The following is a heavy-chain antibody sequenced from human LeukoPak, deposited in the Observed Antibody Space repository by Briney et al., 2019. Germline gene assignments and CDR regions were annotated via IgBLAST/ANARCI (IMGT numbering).Heavy chain of an antibody. CDR2: INPNSGGT. Sequence: ASVKVSCKASGYTFTSYGISWVRQAPGQGLEWMGWINPNSGGTNYAQKFQGRVTMTRDTSISTAYMELSRLRSDDTAVYYWAREHEATIPFYFDYWGKGPLVTVSS. D-gene: IGHD2-2*02. V-gene: IGHV1-2*02. J-gene: IGHJ4*02. CDR1: GYTFTSYG. CDR3: AREHEATIPFYFDY.